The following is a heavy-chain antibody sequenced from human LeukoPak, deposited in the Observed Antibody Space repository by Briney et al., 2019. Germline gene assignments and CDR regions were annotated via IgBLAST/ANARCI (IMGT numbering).Heavy chain of an antibody. CDR3: VRGTGYCSSTSCYNSGEYFQH. J-gene: IGHJ1*01. D-gene: IGHD2-2*02. V-gene: IGHV1-2*02. CDR2: INVNSGGT. CDR1: GYTFTGYY. Sequence: ASVKVSCKASGYTFTGYYIHWVRQAPGQGLEWMAWINVNSGGTNSAQNFRGRVTMTRDTSISTAYMEVSRLRSDDTAVYYCVRGTGYCSSTSCYNSGEYFQHWGQGTLVTVSS.